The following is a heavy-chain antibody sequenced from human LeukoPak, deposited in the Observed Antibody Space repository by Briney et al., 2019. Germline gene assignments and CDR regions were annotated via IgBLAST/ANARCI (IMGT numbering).Heavy chain of an antibody. CDR3: ARAPLITMVRGDLPLWYFDL. CDR2: IKQDGSEK. D-gene: IGHD3-10*01. CDR1: GFTFSSYW. V-gene: IGHV3-7*01. Sequence: PGGSLRLSCAASGFTFSSYWMSWVRQAPGKGLEWVANIKQDGSEKYYVDSVKGRFTISRDNARNSLYLQMNSLRAEDTAVYYCARAPLITMVRGDLPLWYFDLWGRGTLVTVSS. J-gene: IGHJ2*01.